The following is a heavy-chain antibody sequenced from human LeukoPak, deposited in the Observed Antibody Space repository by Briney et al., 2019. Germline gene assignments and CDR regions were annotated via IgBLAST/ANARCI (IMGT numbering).Heavy chain of an antibody. J-gene: IGHJ4*01. D-gene: IGHD6-19*01. Sequence: SETLSLTCTVSGGSISVYYWSWIRQPAGKGLEWIGRIYTSGSINYNPSLKSRVAISVDTSKNQFSLRLRSVTAADTAVYFCARVDVAGYFDHWGQEPRSPSPQ. CDR1: GGSISVYY. CDR3: ARVDVAGYFDH. CDR2: IYTSGSI. V-gene: IGHV4-4*07.